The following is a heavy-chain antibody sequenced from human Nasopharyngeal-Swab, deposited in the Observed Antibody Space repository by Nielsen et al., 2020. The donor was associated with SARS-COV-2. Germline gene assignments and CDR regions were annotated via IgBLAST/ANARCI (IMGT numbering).Heavy chain of an antibody. CDR2: IYSGGSST. Sequence: GESLKISCAASGFTFSSYAMSWVRQAPGKGPEWVSVIYSGGSSTYYADSVKGRFTISRDNSKNTLYLQMNSLRAEDTAVYYCAKDTGLVSGAFDIWGQGTMVTVSS. D-gene: IGHD1-14*01. J-gene: IGHJ3*02. CDR1: GFTFSSYA. V-gene: IGHV3-23*03. CDR3: AKDTGLVSGAFDI.